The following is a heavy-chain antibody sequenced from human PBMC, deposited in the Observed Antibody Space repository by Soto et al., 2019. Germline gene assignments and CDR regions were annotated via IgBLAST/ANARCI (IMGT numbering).Heavy chain of an antibody. V-gene: IGHV3-48*01. CDR1: GFTFSSYS. J-gene: IGHJ4*02. D-gene: IGHD6-13*01. CDR3: ARDRRRIAAAGPCNY. Sequence: EVQLVESGGGLVQPGGSLRLSCAASGFTFSSYSMNWVRQAPGKGLEWVSYISSSSSTIYYADSVKGRFNISRDNAKNTLSLQMNSLRAEDTAVYYCARDRRRIAAAGPCNYWGQGTLVTVSS. CDR2: ISSSSSTI.